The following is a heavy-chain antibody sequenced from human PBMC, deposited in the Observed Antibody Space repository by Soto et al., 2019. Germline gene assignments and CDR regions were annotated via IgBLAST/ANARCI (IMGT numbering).Heavy chain of an antibody. J-gene: IGHJ4*02. Sequence: QVQLQESGPGLVKPSETLSLTCTVSGGSTSSYYWSWIRQPPGKGLEWIGYIYYSGSTTYNPSLYSGVTRPEDTANTQYSLHTSSETAADTPGYYCARGRGVVADSWASYYLDNLGQGTLVIVSS. V-gene: IGHV4-59*12. CDR3: ARGRGVVADSWASYYLDN. CDR1: GGSTSSYY. CDR2: IYYSGST. D-gene: IGHD2-15*01.